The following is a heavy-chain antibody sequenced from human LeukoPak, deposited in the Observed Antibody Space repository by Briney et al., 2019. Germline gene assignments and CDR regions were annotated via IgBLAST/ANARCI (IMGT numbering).Heavy chain of an antibody. J-gene: IGHJ4*02. CDR3: ATIRRGSIYGYFDF. CDR2: LLDSWRT. V-gene: IGHV4-59*11. D-gene: IGHD5-18*01. Sequence: SGTLSLTCTVSGASMSTHYWSWLRQPPGKGLEWIGYLLDSWRTKDNPSLQSRVTLLADTSKNQFSLRLTSVTAADTAVYYCATIRRGSIYGYFDFWGQGILVTVSS. CDR1: GASMSTHY.